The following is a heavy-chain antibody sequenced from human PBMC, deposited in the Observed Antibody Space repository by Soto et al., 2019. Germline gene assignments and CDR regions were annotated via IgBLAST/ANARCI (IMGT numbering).Heavy chain of an antibody. J-gene: IGHJ1*01. V-gene: IGHV3-11*01. D-gene: IGHD4-4*01. CDR3: ARVAYSEYFPH. CDR1: GFTFSDFY. CDR2: ITSTGGAM. Sequence: GGSLRLSCAVSGFTFSDFYMSWIRQAPGKGLEWVSSITSTGGAMYYAHSVKGRFTISRDNAKNSLYLQMNSLRAEDTAVYYCARVAYSEYFPHWGQGTLVTGSS.